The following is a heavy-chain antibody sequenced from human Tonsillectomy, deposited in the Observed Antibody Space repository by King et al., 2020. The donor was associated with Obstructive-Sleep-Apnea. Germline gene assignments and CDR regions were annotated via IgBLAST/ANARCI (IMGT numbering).Heavy chain of an antibody. CDR2: IKSKTDGGTT. CDR1: GFTFSNAW. CDR3: TTDPYWSGGSCYPNYYGMDV. V-gene: IGHV3-15*01. D-gene: IGHD2-15*01. J-gene: IGHJ6*02. Sequence: EVQLVESGGGLVKPGGSLRLSCAASGFTFSNAWMSWVRQAPGKGLEWVGRIKSKTDGGTTDYAAPGKDRFTISRDDSKNKLYLQMNSLKTEDTAVYYCTTDPYWSGGSCYPNYYGMDVWGQGTTVTVSS.